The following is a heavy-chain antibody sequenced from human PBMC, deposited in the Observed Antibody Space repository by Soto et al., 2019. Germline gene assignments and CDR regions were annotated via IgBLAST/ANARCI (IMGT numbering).Heavy chain of an antibody. CDR2: IYYSGST. D-gene: IGHD2-8*01. Sequence: QVQLQESGPGLVKPSETLSLTCTVSGGSISSYYWSWIRQPPGKGLEWIGFIYYSGSTNYNPSLKSRVTISVDTSKNQFSLKLSSVTAADTAVYYCARDEGYCTNGVCSVLYVYWGQGTLVTVSS. CDR1: GGSISSYY. CDR3: ARDEGYCTNGVCSVLYVY. V-gene: IGHV4-59*01. J-gene: IGHJ4*02.